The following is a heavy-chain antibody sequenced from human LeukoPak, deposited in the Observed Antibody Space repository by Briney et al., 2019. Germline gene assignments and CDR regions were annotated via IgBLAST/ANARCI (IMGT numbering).Heavy chain of an antibody. D-gene: IGHD4-17*01. CDR3: ASTVNNYIDY. CDR1: GGSISSGDYY. Sequence: SETLSLTCTVSGGSISSGDYYWSWIRQTPGKGLEWIGYIYYSGSTYYNPSLKSRLTISVDTSKNQFSLKLSSVTAADTAVYYCASTVNNYIDYWGQGTLVTVSS. CDR2: IYYSGST. J-gene: IGHJ4*02. V-gene: IGHV4-30-4*08.